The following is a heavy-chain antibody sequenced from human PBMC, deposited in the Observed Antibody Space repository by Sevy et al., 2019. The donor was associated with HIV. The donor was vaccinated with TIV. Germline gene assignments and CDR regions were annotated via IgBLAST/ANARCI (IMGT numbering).Heavy chain of an antibody. CDR2: ISYDGSNK. D-gene: IGHD1-20*01. CDR1: GFTFSSYA. CDR3: ARPYRGNWNNYWYFDL. V-gene: IGHV3-30-3*01. J-gene: IGHJ2*01. Sequence: GGSLRLSCAASGFTFSSYAMHWVRQAPGKGLEWVAVISYDGSNKYYADSVKGRFTISRDNSKNTLYLQMNSLRAEDTAVYYCARPYRGNWNNYWYFDLWGRGTLVTVS.